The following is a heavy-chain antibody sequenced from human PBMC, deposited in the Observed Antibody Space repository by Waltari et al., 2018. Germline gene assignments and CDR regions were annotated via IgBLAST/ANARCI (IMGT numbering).Heavy chain of an antibody. CDR3: ARGPPYCHDSSATTKGYYYYGLDV. J-gene: IGHJ6*02. V-gene: IGHV4-4*07. CDR2: IYRSGST. Sequence: QVQLQESGPGLVKPSETVSLTCTVPGGSISSYFWSWIRQPAGKGLEWIGRIYRSGSTNYNHSLKSRATMSVDTSKNQVSLNLSPVTAADTAVYYCARGPPYCHDSSATTKGYYYYGLDVWGQGTTVTVSS. CDR1: GGSISSYF. D-gene: IGHD3-22*01.